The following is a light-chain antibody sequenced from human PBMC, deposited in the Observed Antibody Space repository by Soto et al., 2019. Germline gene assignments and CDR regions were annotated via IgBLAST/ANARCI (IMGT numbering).Light chain of an antibody. Sequence: PGERATLSCRASQSVTYDQLAWYRQTPGQAPRLLIYGASSRAAGIPDRFSGSGSGTDFTLTISRLEPEDFVVYHCQQYGDLPPTFGQGTRWIS. CDR2: GAS. CDR3: QQYGDLPPT. V-gene: IGKV3-20*01. CDR1: QSVTYDQ. J-gene: IGKJ1*01.